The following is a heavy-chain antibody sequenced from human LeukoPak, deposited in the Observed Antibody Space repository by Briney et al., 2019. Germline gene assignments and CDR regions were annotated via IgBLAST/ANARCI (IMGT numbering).Heavy chain of an antibody. D-gene: IGHD4-23*01. V-gene: IGHV3-49*04. CDR2: FISMRYGGTT. Sequence: LVRSLRLSCPSPGFTFGDYAVTWVRKPPGKGLGCVGFFISMRYGGTTESATSAQGRLTLSRDESKSIAYLQLNSLKTEDTAVYYCTREGGFGDYGGGSDYWGQGTLVTVSS. CDR1: GFTFGDYA. J-gene: IGHJ4*02. CDR3: TREGGFGDYGGGSDY.